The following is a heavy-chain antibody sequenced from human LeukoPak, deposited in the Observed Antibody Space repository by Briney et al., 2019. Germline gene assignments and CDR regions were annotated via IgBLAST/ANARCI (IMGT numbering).Heavy chain of an antibody. CDR2: INPNSGGT. D-gene: IGHD3-10*01. CDR3: ARDRITMVRGSYYYYYGMDV. V-gene: IGHV1-2*06. J-gene: IGHJ6*02. CDR1: GYTFTGYY. Sequence: ASVKVSCKASGYTFTGYYMHWVRQAPGQGLEWMGRINPNSGGTNYAQKFQGRVTMTRDTSISTAYMELSRLRPDDTAVYYCARDRITMVRGSYYYYYGMDVWGQGTTVTVSS.